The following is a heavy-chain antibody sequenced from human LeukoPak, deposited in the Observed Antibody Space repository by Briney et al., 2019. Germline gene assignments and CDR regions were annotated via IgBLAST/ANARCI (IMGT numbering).Heavy chain of an antibody. J-gene: IGHJ4*02. CDR2: ISWDGGST. D-gene: IGHD6-19*01. CDR1: GFSFDDYS. V-gene: IGHV3-43*01. CDR3: AKESIAVAAFDY. Sequence: GGSLRLSCAASGFSFDDYSMHWVRQAPGKGLEWVSLISWDGGSTYYADSVKGRFTISRDNSKNSLYLQMNNLRTEDTALYYCAKESIAVAAFDYWGQGTLVTVSS.